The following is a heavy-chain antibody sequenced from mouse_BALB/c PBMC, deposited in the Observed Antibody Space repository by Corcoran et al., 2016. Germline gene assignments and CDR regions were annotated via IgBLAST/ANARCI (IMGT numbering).Heavy chain of an antibody. V-gene: IGHV1-26*01. J-gene: IGHJ4*01. Sequence: EVELQQSGPELEKPGASVKISCKVSGYSFTRYYMHWVKQSHVKSLEGIGRINPYNGATSYNQNFKDKASLSVDKSTSTAYMELHSLTSEDSAVYYCARDYGSSYYAMDYWGQGTSVTVSS. CDR2: INPYNGAT. CDR3: ARDYGSSYYAMDY. CDR1: GYSFTRYY. D-gene: IGHD1-1*01.